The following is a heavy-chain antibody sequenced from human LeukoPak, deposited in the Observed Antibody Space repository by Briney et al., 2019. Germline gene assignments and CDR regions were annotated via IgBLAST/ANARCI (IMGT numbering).Heavy chain of an antibody. CDR3: ARDLGKDPHYGSTDY. CDR1: GASVSTHY. CDR2: IYYTGTT. J-gene: IGHJ4*02. Sequence: NTSETLSLTCTVSGASVSTHYWTWVRQPPGKGLEWIGYIYYTGTTNYTPSLPSRLTISVDTSQNQFSLRLSSVTAADTAVYYCARDLGKDPHYGSTDYWGQGTLVTVSS. D-gene: IGHD3-10*01. V-gene: IGHV4-59*02.